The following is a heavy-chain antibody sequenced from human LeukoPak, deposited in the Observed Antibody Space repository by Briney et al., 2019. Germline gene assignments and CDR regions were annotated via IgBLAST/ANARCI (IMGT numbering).Heavy chain of an antibody. J-gene: IGHJ4*02. V-gene: IGHV3-30*18. CDR3: AKGGGTGYSSSWFSN. CDR2: ISYDGSNK. CDR1: GFTFSSYG. D-gene: IGHD6-13*01. Sequence: PGRSLRLSFAASGFTFSSYGMHWVRQAPGKGLEWVAGISYDGSNKYYVDSVKGRFTISRHNSKNTLYLQMNSLRVEDTAVYYCAKGGGTGYSSSWFSNWGQGTLVTVSS.